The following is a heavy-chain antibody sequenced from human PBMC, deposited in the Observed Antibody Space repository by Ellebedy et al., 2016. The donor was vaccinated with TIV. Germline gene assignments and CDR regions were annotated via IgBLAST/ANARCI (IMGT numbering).Heavy chain of an antibody. CDR1: GGTFSSYA. CDR2: IIPIFGTA. J-gene: IGHJ6*03. D-gene: IGHD2-2*01. V-gene: IGHV1-69*13. Sequence: SVKVSXKASGGTFSSYAISWVRQAPGQGLEWMGGIIPIFGTANYAQKFQGRVTITADESTSTAYMELSSLRSEDTAVYYCARESGVVVPAMGAHYYYMDVWGKGTTVTVSS. CDR3: ARESGVVVPAMGAHYYYMDV.